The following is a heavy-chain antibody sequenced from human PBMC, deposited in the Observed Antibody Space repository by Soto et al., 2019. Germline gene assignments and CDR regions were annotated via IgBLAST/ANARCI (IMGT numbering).Heavy chain of an antibody. CDR1: GYTFTSYG. CDR3: ARLGAPAGNYDFWSGNYYYYYMDV. Sequence: ASVKVSCKASGYTFTSYGISWVRQAPGQGLEWMGWISAYNGNTNYAQKLQGRVTMTTDTSTSTAYMELRSLRSDETAVYYCARLGAPAGNYDFWSGNYYYYYMDVWGKGTTVTVSS. CDR2: ISAYNGNT. V-gene: IGHV1-18*01. J-gene: IGHJ6*03. D-gene: IGHD3-3*01.